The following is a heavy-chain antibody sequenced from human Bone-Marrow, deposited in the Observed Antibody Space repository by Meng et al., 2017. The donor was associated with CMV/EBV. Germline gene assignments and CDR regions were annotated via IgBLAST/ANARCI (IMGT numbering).Heavy chain of an antibody. V-gene: IGHV1-2*02. CDR2: VNPNSGGT. D-gene: IGHD2-2*03. Sequence: ASVKVSCKASGYTFTGYYIHWVRQAPGQGLEWMGWVNPNSGGTNYAQKFQGRVTMTRDTSITTVYTELSRLRYDDTAMYYCASGYCSSSSCYAQYFQHWGLGTLVTVSS. CDR1: GYTFTGYY. CDR3: ASGYCSSSSCYAQYFQH. J-gene: IGHJ1*01.